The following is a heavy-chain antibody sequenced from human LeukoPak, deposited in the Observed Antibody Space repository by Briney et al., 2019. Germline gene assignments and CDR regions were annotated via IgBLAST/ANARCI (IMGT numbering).Heavy chain of an antibody. V-gene: IGHV7-4-1*02. CDR3: TRGRDTTGYFVY. CDR1: VYTLTNYT. CDR2: IDTNTGNP. Sequence: SVGVSREVCVYTLTNYTVNGVRVAWGQGCECVGWIDTNTGNPTYAQGFAGRFVFSLDTSITTTYLQISSLKAEDTAVYFCTRGRDTTGYFVYWGQGTLVTVSS. J-gene: IGHJ4*02. D-gene: IGHD3-22*01.